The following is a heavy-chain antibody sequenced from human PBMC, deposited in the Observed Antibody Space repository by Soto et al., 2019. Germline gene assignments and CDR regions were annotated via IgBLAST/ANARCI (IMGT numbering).Heavy chain of an antibody. CDR3: TTDATTVTTIDY. D-gene: IGHD4-17*01. CDR2: IKRKTDGGTT. CDR1: GFTFSNAW. J-gene: IGHJ4*02. V-gene: IGHV3-15*01. Sequence: EVQLVESGGGLVKPGGSLRLSCAASGFTFSNAWMRWVRQAPGKGLEWVGRIKRKTDGGTTDYAAPVKGRFTISRDDSKNKLYLQMNSLKTEDSAVYYCTTDATTVTTIDYWGQGTLVTVSS.